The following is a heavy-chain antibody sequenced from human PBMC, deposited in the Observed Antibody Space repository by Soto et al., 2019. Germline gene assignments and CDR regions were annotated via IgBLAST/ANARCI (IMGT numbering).Heavy chain of an antibody. D-gene: IGHD3-22*01. J-gene: IGHJ4*02. V-gene: IGHV4-59*01. Sequence: PSETLSLTCTVSGGSISSYYWSWIRQPPGKGLEWIGYIYYSGSTNYNPSLKSRVTISVDTSKNQFSLKLSSVTAADTAVYYCARSPLGWRYYDSSGYYYLFDYWGQGTLVTVS. CDR2: IYYSGST. CDR3: ARSPLGWRYYDSSGYYYLFDY. CDR1: GGSISSYY.